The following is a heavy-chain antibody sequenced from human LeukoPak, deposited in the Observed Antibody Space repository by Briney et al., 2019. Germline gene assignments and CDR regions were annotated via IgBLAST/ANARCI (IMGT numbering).Heavy chain of an antibody. D-gene: IGHD6-6*01. V-gene: IGHV3-30-3*01. CDR3: ARWDLLEYSSDY. CDR2: ISYDGSNK. CDR1: GFTFSSYA. Sequence: GGSLRLSCAASGFTFSSYAMHWVRQAPGKGLEWVAVISYDGSNKYYADSVKGRFTISRDNSKNTLYLQMNSLRAEDTAVYYCARWDLLEYSSDYWGQGTLVTVSS. J-gene: IGHJ4*02.